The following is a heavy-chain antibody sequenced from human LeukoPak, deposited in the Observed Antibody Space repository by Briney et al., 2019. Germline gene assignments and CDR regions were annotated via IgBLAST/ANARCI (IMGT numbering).Heavy chain of an antibody. CDR1: GGSISTYY. CDR2: ISYSGST. Sequence: NPSETLSLTCTVSGGSISTYYWSWIRQTPGKGLEWIGYISYSGSTNYNPSLNSRVTISVDTSKNQFSLELSSVTAADTAVYYCARVTPPSYFDYWGQGTLVTVSS. V-gene: IGHV4-59*13. D-gene: IGHD1-14*01. CDR3: ARVTPPSYFDY. J-gene: IGHJ4*02.